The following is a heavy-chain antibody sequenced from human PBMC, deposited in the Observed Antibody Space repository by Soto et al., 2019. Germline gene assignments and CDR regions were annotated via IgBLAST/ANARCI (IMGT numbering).Heavy chain of an antibody. V-gene: IGHV3-33*01. CDR2: IWYDGSNK. D-gene: IGHD1-26*01. CDR1: GFTFSSYG. CDR3: ARDYTVGWFAP. Sequence: QVQLVESGGGVVQPGRSLRLSCAASGFTFSSYGMHWVRQAPGKGLEWVAVIWYDGSNKYYADSVKGRFTISRDNSKNTLYLQMNSLRAEDTAVYYCARDYTVGWFAPWGQGTLVTVSS. J-gene: IGHJ5*02.